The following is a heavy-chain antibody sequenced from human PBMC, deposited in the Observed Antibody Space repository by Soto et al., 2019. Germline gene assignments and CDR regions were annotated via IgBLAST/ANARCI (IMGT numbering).Heavy chain of an antibody. CDR2: IYPGDSDT. D-gene: IGHD6-19*01. CDR1: GYSFTSYW. J-gene: IGHJ6*02. V-gene: IGHV5-51*01. Sequence: PGESLKISCKGSGYSFTSYWIGWVRQMPGKGLEWMGIIYPGDSDTRYSPSFQGQVTISADKSISTAYLQWSSLKASDTAMYYCARQLAANPPARYYDYGMDARGEGTSATVS. CDR3: ARQLAANPPARYYDYGMDA.